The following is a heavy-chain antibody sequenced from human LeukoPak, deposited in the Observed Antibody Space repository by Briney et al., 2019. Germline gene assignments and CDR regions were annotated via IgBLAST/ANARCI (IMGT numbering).Heavy chain of an antibody. CDR3: ARHISSGGTYAHFDY. CDR1: GSMYNYY. D-gene: IGHD1-26*01. CDR2: IHYNGIT. Sequence: SETLSLTCTVSGSMYNYYWSWIGQPPGKVLEWIGYIHYNGITNYNPSLKTRVTMSLDTSKNQVSLNLNSVTAADTAVYYCARHISSGGTYAHFDYWGQGTLVTVSS. V-gene: IGHV4-59*08. J-gene: IGHJ4*02.